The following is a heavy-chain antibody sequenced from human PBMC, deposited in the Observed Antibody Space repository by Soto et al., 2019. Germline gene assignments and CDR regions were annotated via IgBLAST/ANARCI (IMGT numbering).Heavy chain of an antibody. CDR1: GGTFSTYA. D-gene: IGHD2-15*01. V-gene: IGHV1-69*13. CDR3: AREGCSGGSCYFGTYYFDY. CDR2: IIPIFGTA. J-gene: IGHJ4*02. Sequence: SVKVSCKASGGTFSTYAISSVRQAPGQELEWMGGIIPIFGTANYAQKFQGRVTITADESTSTAYMELSSLRSEDTAVYYCAREGCSGGSCYFGTYYFDYWGQGTLVTVSS.